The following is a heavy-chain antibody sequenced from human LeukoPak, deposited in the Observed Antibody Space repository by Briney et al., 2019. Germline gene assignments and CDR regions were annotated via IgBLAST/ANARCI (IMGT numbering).Heavy chain of an antibody. J-gene: IGHJ5*02. CDR3: ARARIAVAGKNWFDP. CDR2: IIPIFGTA. V-gene: IGHV1-69*01. CDR1: GGTFSSYA. Sequence: ASVKVSCKASGGTFSSYAISWVRQAPGQGLEWMGGIIPIFGTANYAQKFQGRATITADESTSTAYMELSSLRSEDTAVYYCARARIAVAGKNWFDPWGQGTLVTVSS. D-gene: IGHD6-19*01.